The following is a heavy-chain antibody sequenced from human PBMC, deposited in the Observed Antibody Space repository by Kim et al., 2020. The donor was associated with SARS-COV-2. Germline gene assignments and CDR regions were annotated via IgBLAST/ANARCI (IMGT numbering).Heavy chain of an antibody. CDR3: ASGSYRN. CDR1: GGPISTSSYY. CDR2: IHYSGST. V-gene: IGHV4-39*01. Sequence: ETLSLTCTVSGGPISTSSYYWGWIRQPPGKGLEWIGSIHYSGSTYYNPSLKSRVSVSEDTSKNQFSLQVTSVTAADTAVYYCASGSYRNWGQGILVTVS. J-gene: IGHJ4*02. D-gene: IGHD3-10*01.